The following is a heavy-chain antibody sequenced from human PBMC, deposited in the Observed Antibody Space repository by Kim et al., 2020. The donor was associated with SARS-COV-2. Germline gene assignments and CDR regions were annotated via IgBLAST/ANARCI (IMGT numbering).Heavy chain of an antibody. CDR3: ARDIHSTSCLDY. Sequence: SYSPSLKSRVTMSVDTSKYQFSLKRSSVTAAVTAVYYCARDIHSTSCLDYWGQGTLVTVSS. J-gene: IGHJ4*02. V-gene: IGHV4-4*07. D-gene: IGHD2-2*01.